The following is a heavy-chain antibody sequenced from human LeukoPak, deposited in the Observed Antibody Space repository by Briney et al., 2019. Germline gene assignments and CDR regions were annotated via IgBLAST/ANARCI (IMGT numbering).Heavy chain of an antibody. CDR1: GFTFTTYS. D-gene: IGHD7-27*01. J-gene: IGHJ4*02. CDR3: VRDKDWGFDS. Sequence: GGSLRLSCAASGFTFTTYSMNWARQAPGKGLEWVSHMGIGTSTIGYADSVKGRFTISRDNAKNSVHLQMSNLRVDDSAVYYCVRDKDWGFDSWGQGTLVTVSS. CDR2: MGIGTSTI. V-gene: IGHV3-48*01.